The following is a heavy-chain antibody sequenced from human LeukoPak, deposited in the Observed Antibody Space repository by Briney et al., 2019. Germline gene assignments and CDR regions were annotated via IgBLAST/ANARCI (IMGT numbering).Heavy chain of an antibody. CDR3: ARGRVNAFDI. CDR2: IYSGGST. CDR1: GGSISSYY. V-gene: IGHV3-66*01. Sequence: PSETLSLTCTVSGGSISSYYWSWVRQAPGKGLEWVSVIYSGGSTYYAHSVKGRFTISRDNSKNTLYLQMNSLRAEDTAVYYCARGRVNAFDIWGQGTMVTVSS. D-gene: IGHD2-8*01. J-gene: IGHJ3*02.